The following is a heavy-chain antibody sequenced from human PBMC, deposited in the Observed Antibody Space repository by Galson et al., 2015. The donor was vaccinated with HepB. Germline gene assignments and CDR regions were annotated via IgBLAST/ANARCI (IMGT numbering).Heavy chain of an antibody. D-gene: IGHD3-10*01. CDR3: ARVGVVVRGSIGLGGLDV. Sequence: INPSLGTTTYAQKFQGRVTMTRDTSTSTVYMELSSLRSEDTAVYYCARVGVVVRGSIGLGGLDVWGQGTTVTVSS. V-gene: IGHV1-46*01. CDR2: INPSLGTT. J-gene: IGHJ6*02.